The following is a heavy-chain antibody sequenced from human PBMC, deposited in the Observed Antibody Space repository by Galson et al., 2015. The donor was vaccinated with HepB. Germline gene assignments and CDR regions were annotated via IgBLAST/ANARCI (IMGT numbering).Heavy chain of an antibody. D-gene: IGHD3-22*01. CDR2: ISSSSSTI. V-gene: IGHV3-48*02. J-gene: IGHJ4*02. CDR1: GFTFSSYS. Sequence: SLRLSCAASGFTFSSYSMNWVRQAPGKGLEWVSYISSSSSTIYYADSVKGRFTISRDNAKNSLYLQMNSLRDEDTAVYYCARAKYYYDSSGYFSGGYYFDYWGQGTLVTVSS. CDR3: ARAKYYYDSSGYFSGGYYFDY.